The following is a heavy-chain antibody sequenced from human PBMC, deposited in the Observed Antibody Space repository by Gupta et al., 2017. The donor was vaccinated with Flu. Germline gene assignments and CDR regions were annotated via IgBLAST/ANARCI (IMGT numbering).Heavy chain of an antibody. CDR1: YA. D-gene: IGHD6-13*01. CDR3: AKGSSWYYFHGLDV. V-gene: IGHV3-23*01. J-gene: IGHJ6*02. CDR2: ISGSGGSS. Sequence: YAMHWVRQAPGKGLEWVSGISGSGGSSDYGDSVEGRFAISRDNSKNTVYLQMNRLRGEDTAVYYCAKGSSWYYFHGLDVWGQGTTVTVS.